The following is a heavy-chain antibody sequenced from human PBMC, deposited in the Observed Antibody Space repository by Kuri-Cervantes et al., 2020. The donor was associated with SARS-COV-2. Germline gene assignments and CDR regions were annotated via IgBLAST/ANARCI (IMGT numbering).Heavy chain of an antibody. CDR1: GFTVSSNY. J-gene: IGHJ6*02. Sequence: GGSLRLSCAASGFTVSSNYMSWVRQAPGKGLEWVSVIYSGGSTSYADSVKGRFTISRDNAKNSLSLQMNSLRAEDTAVYYCARERYYSGHYGMDVWGQGTTVTVSS. D-gene: IGHD3-10*01. V-gene: IGHV3-53*01. CDR3: ARERYYSGHYGMDV. CDR2: IYSGGST.